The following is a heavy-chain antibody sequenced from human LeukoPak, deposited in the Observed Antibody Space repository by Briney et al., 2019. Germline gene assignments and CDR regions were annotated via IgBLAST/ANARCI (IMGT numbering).Heavy chain of an antibody. J-gene: IGHJ6*03. CDR2: IYYSGST. CDR1: GGSISSSSYY. CDR3: ARLTAYYYMDV. Sequence: SETLSITCTVSGGSISSSSYYWGWIRQPPGKGLEWIGSIYYSGSTYYNPSLKSRVTISVDTSKNQFSLKLSSVTAADTAVYYCARLTAYYYMDVWGKGTTVTVSS. D-gene: IGHD5-18*01. V-gene: IGHV4-39*07.